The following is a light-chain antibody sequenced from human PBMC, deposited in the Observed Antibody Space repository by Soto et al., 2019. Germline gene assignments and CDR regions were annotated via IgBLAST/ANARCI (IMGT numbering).Light chain of an antibody. Sequence: DIQMTQSPSTLSASVGDRVTIACRASQSISNWLAWYQQRPGKAPKLLIYKASNLESGVPSRFSGSGSGTEFTLIISSLQPHDFATYYCQQYNSYSWTFGQGTKVEIK. CDR2: KAS. J-gene: IGKJ1*01. CDR1: QSISNW. V-gene: IGKV1-5*03. CDR3: QQYNSYSWT.